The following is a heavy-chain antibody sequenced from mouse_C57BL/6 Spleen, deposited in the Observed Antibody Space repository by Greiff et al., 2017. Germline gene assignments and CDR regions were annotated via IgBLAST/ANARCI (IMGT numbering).Heavy chain of an antibody. V-gene: IGHV1-55*01. J-gene: IGHJ4*01. CDR2: IYPGSGST. CDR3: EREDSSGYVGYAMDY. CDR1: GYTFTSYW. D-gene: IGHD3-2*02. Sequence: QVQLQQPGAELVKPGASVKMSCKASGYTFTSYWITWVKQRPGQGLEWIGDIYPGSGSTNYNEKFKSKATLTVDTSSSTAYMQLSSLTSGDSAVYYCEREDSSGYVGYAMDYWGQGTSVTVSS.